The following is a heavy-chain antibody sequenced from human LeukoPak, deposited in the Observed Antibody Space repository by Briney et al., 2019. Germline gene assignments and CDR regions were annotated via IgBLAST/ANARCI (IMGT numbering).Heavy chain of an antibody. CDR1: GGSFSSSSYY. CDR3: ARQYYDFWSGYLRGYFDY. CDR2: IYYGGST. J-gene: IGHJ4*02. V-gene: IGHV4-39*07. Sequence: SETLSLTCTVSGGSFSSSSYYWGWIRQPPGQGLEWIGSIYYGGSTYYNPSLKSRFTISVDTSKNQFSLKLSSVTAADTAVYYCARQYYDFWSGYLRGYFDYWGQGTLVTVSS. D-gene: IGHD3-3*01.